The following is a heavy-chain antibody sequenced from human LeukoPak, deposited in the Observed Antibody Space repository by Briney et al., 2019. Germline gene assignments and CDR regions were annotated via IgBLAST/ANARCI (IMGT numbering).Heavy chain of an antibody. Sequence: PGGSLRLSCVVSGITFSNAWMNWVRQTPGKGLEWVGRIKSKVNGGTTDYAAPVKGRFTISRDNSKNTLYLQMNSLRAEDTAVYYCARESFPTVDPNRYYYYGMDVWGQGTTVTVSS. CDR2: IKSKVNGGTT. V-gene: IGHV3-15*07. J-gene: IGHJ6*02. CDR3: ARESFPTVDPNRYYYYGMDV. CDR1: GITFSNAW. D-gene: IGHD4-23*01.